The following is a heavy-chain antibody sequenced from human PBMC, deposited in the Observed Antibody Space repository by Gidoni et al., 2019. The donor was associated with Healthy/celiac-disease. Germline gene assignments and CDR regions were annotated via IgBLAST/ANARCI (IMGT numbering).Heavy chain of an antibody. CDR3: ARDYIGSSWYGRYYYYYGMDV. CDR1: GFTFSSYR. CDR2: ISSSSSYI. V-gene: IGHV3-21*01. J-gene: IGHJ6*02. D-gene: IGHD6-13*01. Sequence: EVQLVESGGGLVKPGGSLRLSCAASGFTFSSYRLNWVRQAPGKGLEWVSSISSSSSYIYYADSVKGRFTISRDNAKNSLYLQMNSLRAEDTAVYYCARDYIGSSWYGRYYYYYGMDVWGQGTTVTVSS.